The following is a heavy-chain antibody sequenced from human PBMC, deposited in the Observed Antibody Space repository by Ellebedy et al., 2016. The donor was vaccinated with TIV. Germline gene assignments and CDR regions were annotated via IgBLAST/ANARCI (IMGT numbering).Heavy chain of an antibody. CDR2: IYYTGTT. J-gene: IGHJ3*01. Sequence: SETLSLXCTVSGGSISRTTYYWGWIRQPPGKGLEWLGTIYYTGTTYYNPSLNSRVTISIDTSKNQFSLKLNSVTAAETALYYCAADYDIVAGYYRGDAFDVWGQGTMVTVSS. D-gene: IGHD3-9*01. V-gene: IGHV4-39*01. CDR3: AADYDIVAGYYRGDAFDV. CDR1: GGSISRTTYY.